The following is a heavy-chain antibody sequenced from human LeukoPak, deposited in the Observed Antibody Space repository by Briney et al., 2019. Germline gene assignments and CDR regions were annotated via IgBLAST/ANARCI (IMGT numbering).Heavy chain of an antibody. CDR2: IYYSGST. D-gene: IGHD1-26*01. CDR3: ARRELLRVFDY. V-gene: IGHV4-39*07. CDR1: GGSITSSTYY. J-gene: IGHJ4*02. Sequence: PSETLSLTCTVSGGSITSSTYYWGWIRQPPGKGPEWIGSIYYSGSTYYSPSLKSRVTISVDTSKNQFSLKLSSVTAADTAVYYCARRELLRVFDYWGQGILVTVSS.